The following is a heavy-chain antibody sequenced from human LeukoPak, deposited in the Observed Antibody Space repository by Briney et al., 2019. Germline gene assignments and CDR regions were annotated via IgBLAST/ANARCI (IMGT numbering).Heavy chain of an antibody. Sequence: PSETLSLTCTVSGGSISSSSYYWGWIRQPPGKGLEWIGSIYYSGSTYYNPSLKSQVTISVDTSKNQFSLKLSSVTAADTAVYYCARPLPIAVAANGAFDIWGQETMVTVSS. V-gene: IGHV4-39*01. D-gene: IGHD6-19*01. CDR1: GGSISSSSYY. CDR3: ARPLPIAVAANGAFDI. J-gene: IGHJ3*02. CDR2: IYYSGST.